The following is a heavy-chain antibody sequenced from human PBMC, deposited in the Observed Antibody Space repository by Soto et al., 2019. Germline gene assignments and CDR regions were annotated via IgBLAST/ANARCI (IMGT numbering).Heavy chain of an antibody. J-gene: IGHJ5*02. Sequence: SETLSLTCTVSGGSISSGDYYWSWVRQHPGKGLEWIGYIYHSGSTYYNPSLKSRVTISVDTPKNQFSLKLSSVTAADTAVYYCARDVRPAHTNWFDPWGQGTLVTVSS. CDR2: IYHSGST. V-gene: IGHV4-31*03. D-gene: IGHD2-8*01. CDR3: ARDVRPAHTNWFDP. CDR1: GGSISSGDYY.